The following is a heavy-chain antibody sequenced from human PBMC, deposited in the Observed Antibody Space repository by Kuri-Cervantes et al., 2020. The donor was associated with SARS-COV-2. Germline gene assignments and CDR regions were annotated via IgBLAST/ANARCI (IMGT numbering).Heavy chain of an antibody. D-gene: IGHD6-13*01. J-gene: IGHJ4*02. CDR3: ARLDGSSSWPSYFDY. CDR1: GGSISSYY. CDR2: IYYSGST. Sequence: ESLKISCTVSGGSISSYYWSWIRQPPGKGLEWIGYIYYSGSTNYNPSLKSRVTISVDTSKNQFSLKLSSATAADTAVYYCARLDGSSSWPSYFDYWGQGTLVTVSS. V-gene: IGHV4-59*08.